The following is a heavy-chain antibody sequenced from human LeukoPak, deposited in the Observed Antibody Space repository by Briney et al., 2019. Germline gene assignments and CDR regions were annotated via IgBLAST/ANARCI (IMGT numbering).Heavy chain of an antibody. CDR3: ARFSGSYYGKTFDY. D-gene: IGHD1-26*01. CDR2: IYYSGST. V-gene: IGHV4-31*02. J-gene: IGHJ4*02. CDR1: GXSISSXGYY. Sequence: TLSLXXXVSGXSISSXGYYWSWIRQHPGKGLEWIGYIYYSGSTYYNPSLKSRVTISVDTSKNQFSLKLSSVTAADTAVYYCARFSGSYYGKTFDYWGQGTLVTVSS.